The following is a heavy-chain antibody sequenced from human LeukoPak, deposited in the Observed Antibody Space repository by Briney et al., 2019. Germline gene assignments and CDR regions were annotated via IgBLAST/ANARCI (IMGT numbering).Heavy chain of an antibody. CDR1: GFTFSSYG. D-gene: IGHD1-26*01. J-gene: IGHJ4*02. Sequence: GRFLRLSCAASGFTFSSYGMHWVRQAPGKGLVWVAFIRYDGSDKYYAESVKGRFTISRDNSKNTLYLQMNSLRAEDTAVYYCAKADSGSYYGLGDYFDYWGQGTLVTVSS. V-gene: IGHV3-30*02. CDR2: IRYDGSDK. CDR3: AKADSGSYYGLGDYFDY.